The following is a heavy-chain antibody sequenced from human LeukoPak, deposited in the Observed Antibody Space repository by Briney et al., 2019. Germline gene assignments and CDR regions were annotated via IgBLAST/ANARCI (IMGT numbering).Heavy chain of an antibody. J-gene: IGHJ3*02. D-gene: IGHD3-10*01. CDR3: AREYESWSRAFDI. V-gene: IGHV4-59*01. CDR1: GGSFSSYY. Sequence: PSETLSLTCTVPGGSFSSYYWSWIRKPPGKGLEWIGYIYYRGSTNYNPSLKSRVTISADTSKNQFSLKLSSVTAPDTAVYYCAREYESWSRAFDIWGQGTMVTVSS. CDR2: IYYRGST.